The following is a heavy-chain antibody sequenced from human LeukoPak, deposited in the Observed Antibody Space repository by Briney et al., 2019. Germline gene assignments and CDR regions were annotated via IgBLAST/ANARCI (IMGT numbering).Heavy chain of an antibody. CDR1: GGSISSSSYY. D-gene: IGHD5-24*01. J-gene: IGHJ4*02. V-gene: IGHV4-39*01. CDR3: ARLSLRDGYSSY. CDR2: IYYSGST. Sequence: PSETLSLTCTVSGGSISSSSYYWGWIRQPPGKGLEWIGSIYYSGSTYYNPSLKSRVTISVDTSKNQFSLKLSSMTAADTAVYYCARLSLRDGYSSYWGQGTLVTVSS.